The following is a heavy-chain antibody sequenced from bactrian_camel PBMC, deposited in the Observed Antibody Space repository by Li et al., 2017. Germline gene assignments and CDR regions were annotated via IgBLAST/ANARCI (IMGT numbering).Heavy chain of an antibody. Sequence: VQLVESRGGLVQPGGSLRLSCAASGATFRSYYMSWVRQAPGKGLEWVSPVKGRFTISRDNAQNTVLRMDSLKTEDTAVYYCAADLRLCTSDAYYYAPEFGYWGQGTQVTVS. V-gene: IGHV3S40*01. D-gene: IGHD2*01. CDR3: AADLRLCTSDAYYYAPEFGY. CDR1: GATFRSYY. J-gene: IGHJ6*01.